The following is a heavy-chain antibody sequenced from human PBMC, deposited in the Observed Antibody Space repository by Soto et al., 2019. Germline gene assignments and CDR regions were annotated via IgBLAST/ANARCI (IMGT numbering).Heavy chain of an antibody. D-gene: IGHD1-26*01. CDR1: GYTFTGYY. Sequence: GASVKVSCKASGYTFTGYYIHWVRQAPGQGLEWMGWINPKSGDTNYAQKFQGRVSMTRGTSITTAYMEVSRLKSDDTAVYYCARGSPRMGALPTYWGQGTQVTVSS. CDR2: INPKSGDT. J-gene: IGHJ4*02. V-gene: IGHV1-2*02. CDR3: ARGSPRMGALPTY.